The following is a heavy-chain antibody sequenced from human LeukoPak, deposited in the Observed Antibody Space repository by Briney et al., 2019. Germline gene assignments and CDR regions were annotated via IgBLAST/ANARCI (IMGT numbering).Heavy chain of an antibody. Sequence: PGGSLRLSCAASGFTFSSYSMNWVRQAPGKGLEWVSYISSSSSTIYYADSVKGRFTISRDNAKNSLYLQMNSLRDEDTAVYYCARDRPSRQIRKGRPDLDYRPVDYWGQGTLVTVSS. CDR3: ARDRPSRQIRKGRPDLDYRPVDY. J-gene: IGHJ4*02. CDR1: GFTFSSYS. V-gene: IGHV3-48*02. D-gene: IGHD4/OR15-4a*01. CDR2: ISSSSSTI.